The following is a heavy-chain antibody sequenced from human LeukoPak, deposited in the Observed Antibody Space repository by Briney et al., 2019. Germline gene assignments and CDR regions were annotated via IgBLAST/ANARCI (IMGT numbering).Heavy chain of an antibody. Sequence: KPSETLSLTCTVSGGSIGSYYWSWIRQPAGKGLEWIGRIYTSGSTNYNPSLKSRVTMSVDTSKNQFSLNLSSVTAADTAVYYCARSRTYCSSTTCYSYFDYWGQGTLVTVSS. J-gene: IGHJ4*02. CDR1: GGSIGSYY. V-gene: IGHV4-4*07. D-gene: IGHD2-2*02. CDR2: IYTSGST. CDR3: ARSRTYCSSTTCYSYFDY.